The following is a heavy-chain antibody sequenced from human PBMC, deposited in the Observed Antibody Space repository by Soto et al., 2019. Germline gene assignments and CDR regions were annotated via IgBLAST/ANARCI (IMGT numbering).Heavy chain of an antibody. V-gene: IGHV1-18*01. CDR2: ISAYNGNT. CDR1: GYTFTSYG. Sequence: GASVKVSCKASGYTFTSYGISWVRQAPGQGLEWMGWISAYNGNTNYAQKLQGRVTMTTDTSTSTAYMELRSLRSDDTAVYYCARDLAVAGNYYYGMDVWGQGTTVTVSS. J-gene: IGHJ6*02. CDR3: ARDLAVAGNYYYGMDV. D-gene: IGHD6-19*01.